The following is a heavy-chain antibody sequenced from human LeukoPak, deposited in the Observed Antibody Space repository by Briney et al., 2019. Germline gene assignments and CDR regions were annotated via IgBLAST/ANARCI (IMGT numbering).Heavy chain of an antibody. Sequence: ASVKVSFRSSGYTFTTYGITWVRQAPGQGLEWMGWISTYNGNTNYAQKLQGRVTMTTDTSTSTAYMELRSLRSDDTAVYYCASFRGSGSYYLDYWGQGTLVTVSS. CDR1: GYTFTTYG. CDR3: ASFRGSGSYYLDY. D-gene: IGHD3-10*01. V-gene: IGHV1-18*01. J-gene: IGHJ4*02. CDR2: ISTYNGNT.